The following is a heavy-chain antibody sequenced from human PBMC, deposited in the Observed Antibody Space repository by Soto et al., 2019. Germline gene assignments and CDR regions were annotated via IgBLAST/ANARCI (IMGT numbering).Heavy chain of an antibody. D-gene: IGHD3-16*01. CDR2: INPNGGRT. V-gene: IGHV1-46*01. J-gene: IGHJ5*01. Sequence: QVQLVQSGAEVKKPGASVKVSCKASGYIFTSTWMHWVRQAPGQGLEWMGIINPNGGRTIYDDKFQGRVTMTRDTSTATDYMELSSLISEDTAMYYCARDQSYSDTYWWLDSWGQGTLVTVSS. CDR1: GYIFTSTW. CDR3: ARDQSYSDTYWWLDS.